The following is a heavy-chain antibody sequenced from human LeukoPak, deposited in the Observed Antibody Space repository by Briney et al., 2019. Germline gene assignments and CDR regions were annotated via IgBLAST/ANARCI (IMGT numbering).Heavy chain of an antibody. D-gene: IGHD6-19*01. CDR3: ARDFEISSG. J-gene: IGHJ1*01. CDR2: IKQDESEK. CDR1: GFTFSSYE. Sequence: GGSLRLSCAASGFTFSSYEMNWVRQAPGKGLEWVANIKQDESEKYYVDSVKGRFTISRDNAKNSLYLQMNSLRAEDTAVYYCARDFEISSGWGQGTLVTVSS. V-gene: IGHV3-7*01.